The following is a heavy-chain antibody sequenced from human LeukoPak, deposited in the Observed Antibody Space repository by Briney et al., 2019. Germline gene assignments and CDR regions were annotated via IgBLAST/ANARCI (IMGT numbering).Heavy chain of an antibody. J-gene: IGHJ4*02. V-gene: IGHV7-4-1*02. Sequence: ASVKVSCKSSGYTFTSYAMSWVRQAPGQELEWIGWINTNTGNPTYAQGFTGRFVFSLDTSVSTAYLQISSLKAEDTAVYYCARYPGYCTNGVCYPYYFDYWGQGTLVTVSS. D-gene: IGHD2-8*01. CDR2: INTNTGNP. CDR3: ARYPGYCTNGVCYPYYFDY. CDR1: GYTFTSYA.